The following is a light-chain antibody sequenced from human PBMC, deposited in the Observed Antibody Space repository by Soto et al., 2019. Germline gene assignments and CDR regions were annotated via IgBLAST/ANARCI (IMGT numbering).Light chain of an antibody. CDR3: QQTRSYPST. V-gene: IGKV1-9*01. CDR2: GSS. J-gene: IGKJ4*01. CDR1: QGIITY. Sequence: IQLTQSPSSLSASVGDSVTITCRASQGIITYLAWYQQKPGKAPNLLIYGSSTLQSGVPLRFSGSGSGTDFTLTINSLQAEDFAPYYCQQTRSYPSTFGGGTKVDIK.